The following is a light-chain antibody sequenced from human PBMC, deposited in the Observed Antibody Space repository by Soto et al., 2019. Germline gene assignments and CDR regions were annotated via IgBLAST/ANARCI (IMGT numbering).Light chain of an antibody. V-gene: IGKV3-15*01. CDR3: QQYKKWPPLT. Sequence: EIVLTQSPATLSVSPGETATLSCRASQSVSYNLAWYQQKPGQGPRLLIYGAVTKATGIPARFSGSGSGTEFTLNICSLQSEDFAVYYCQQYKKWPPLTFGGGTKVEIK. J-gene: IGKJ4*01. CDR2: GAV. CDR1: QSVSYN.